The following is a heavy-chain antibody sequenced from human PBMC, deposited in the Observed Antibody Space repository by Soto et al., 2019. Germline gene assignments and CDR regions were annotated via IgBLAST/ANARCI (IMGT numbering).Heavy chain of an antibody. CDR2: IRSKANSYAT. CDR3: TRPSDSSGWAPFDY. D-gene: IGHD6-19*01. V-gene: IGHV3-73*01. J-gene: IGHJ4*02. Sequence: GGSLRLSCAASGFTFSGSAMHWVRQASGKGLEWVGRIRSKANSYATAYAASVKGRFTISRDDSKNTAYLQMNSLKTEDTAVYYCTRPSDSSGWAPFDYWGQGTLVTVSS. CDR1: GFTFSGSA.